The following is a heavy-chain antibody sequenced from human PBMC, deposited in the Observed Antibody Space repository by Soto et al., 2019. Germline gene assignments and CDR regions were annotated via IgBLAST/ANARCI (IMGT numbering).Heavy chain of an antibody. CDR2: ISYDGSNK. V-gene: IGHV3-30-3*01. Sequence: GGSLRLSCAASGFTFSSYAMHWVRQAPGKGLEWVAVISYDGSNKYYADSVKGRFTISRDNSKNTLYLQMNSLRAEDTAVYYCARDYSEYSSSSIRLLLDYWGQGTLVTVSS. D-gene: IGHD6-6*01. CDR3: ARDYSEYSSSSIRLLLDY. J-gene: IGHJ4*02. CDR1: GFTFSSYA.